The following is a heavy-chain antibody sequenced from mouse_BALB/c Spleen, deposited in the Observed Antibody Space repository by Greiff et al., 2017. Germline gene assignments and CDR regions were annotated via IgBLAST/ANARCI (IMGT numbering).Heavy chain of an antibody. CDR2: IDPFNGGT. V-gene: IGHV1S135*01. J-gene: IGHJ4*01. Sequence: VQLKESGPELMKPGASVKISCKASGYSFTSYYMHWVKQSHGKSLEWIGYIDPFNGGTSYNQKFKGKATLTADKSSSTAYMQLSSLASEDSAVYYCARGGLDYWGQGTSVTVSS. D-gene: IGHD2-4*01. CDR3: ARGGLDY. CDR1: GYSFTSYY.